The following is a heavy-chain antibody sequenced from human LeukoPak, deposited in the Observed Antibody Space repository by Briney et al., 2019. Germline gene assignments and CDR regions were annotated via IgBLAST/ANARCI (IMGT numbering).Heavy chain of an antibody. V-gene: IGHV3-30*18. CDR3: AKEDFSSSWYRDYYFDY. J-gene: IGHJ4*02. CDR1: GFTFSSYG. Sequence: GGSLRLSCAASGFTFSSYGMHWVRQAPGKGLEWVAVISYDGSNKYYADSVKGRFTISRDNSKNTLYLQMNSLRAEDTAVYYCAKEDFSSSWYRDYYFDYWGQGTLVTVSS. CDR2: ISYDGSNK. D-gene: IGHD6-13*01.